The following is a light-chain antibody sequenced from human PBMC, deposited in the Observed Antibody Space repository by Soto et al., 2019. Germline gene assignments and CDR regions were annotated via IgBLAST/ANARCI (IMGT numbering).Light chain of an antibody. Sequence: QSVLTQPPSVSGAPGQRITISCTGTTSNIGAGYDVHWYQQLPGSAPKLLIYANSNRPSEVPDRFSGSKSGTSVSLAITGLQAEDEADYYCQSYDSRLSGSVVFGGGTKLTVL. J-gene: IGLJ2*01. CDR1: TSNIGAGYD. V-gene: IGLV1-40*01. CDR3: QSYDSRLSGSVV. CDR2: ANS.